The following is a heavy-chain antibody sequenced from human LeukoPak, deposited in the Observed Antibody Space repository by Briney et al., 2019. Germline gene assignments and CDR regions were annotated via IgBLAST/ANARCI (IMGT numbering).Heavy chain of an antibody. D-gene: IGHD2-2*01. J-gene: IGHJ4*02. CDR3: ARERRFCTSTSCYCFFDY. Sequence: GGSLRLSCAASGFTFSDYAMHWVRQAPGKGLEYVSATSHNGGSTYYAHSVKGRFTISRDNSKNTLYLQLGSLRDEDMAVYYCARERRFCTSTSCYCFFDYWGQGTLVTVSS. V-gene: IGHV3-64*01. CDR1: GFTFSDYA. CDR2: TSHNGGST.